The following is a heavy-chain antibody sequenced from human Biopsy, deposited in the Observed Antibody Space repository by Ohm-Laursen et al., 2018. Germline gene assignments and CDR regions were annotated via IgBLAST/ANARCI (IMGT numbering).Heavy chain of an antibody. J-gene: IGHJ5*02. CDR1: GGSISGSS. Sequence: SQTLSLTCTVSGGSISGSSWSWIRQAPGKGLEWIGYISYSRDTNYNPSLKSRVTISKDTSKNQFSLQVNSVTAADTAVYYCARTPRDSFWSGSYKRGLWFDPWGQGTLVIVSS. V-gene: IGHV4-59*01. CDR2: ISYSRDT. CDR3: ARTPRDSFWSGSYKRGLWFDP. D-gene: IGHD3-3*01.